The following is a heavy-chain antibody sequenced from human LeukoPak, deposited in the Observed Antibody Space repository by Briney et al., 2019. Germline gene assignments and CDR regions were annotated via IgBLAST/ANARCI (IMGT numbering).Heavy chain of an antibody. CDR3: AKSPYFYNSGRYVDV. Sequence: GGSLRLSCAASGFTVSNKYMTWVRQAPGKGLEWVSLIYSDGRTYYADSVKGRCTISRDNSKNTLYLQMNRLRAEDTAVYYCAKSPYFYNSGRYVDVWGKGTTVTVSS. D-gene: IGHD3-10*01. CDR1: GFTVSNKY. V-gene: IGHV3-53*01. CDR2: IYSDGRT. J-gene: IGHJ6*03.